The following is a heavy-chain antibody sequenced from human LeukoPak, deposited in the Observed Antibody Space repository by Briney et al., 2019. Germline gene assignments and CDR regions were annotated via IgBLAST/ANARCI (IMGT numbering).Heavy chain of an antibody. J-gene: IGHJ4*02. CDR2: INTNTGNP. CDR3: ARGSMVRGVIMKFAFDY. V-gene: IGHV7-4-1*02. CDR1: GYTFTSYA. D-gene: IGHD3-10*01. Sequence: GASVKVSCKASGYTFTSYAMNWVRQAPGQGLEWMGWINTNTGNPTYAQGFTGRFVFSLDTSVSTAYLQISSLKAEDTAVYYCARGSMVRGVIMKFAFDYWGQGTLVTVSS.